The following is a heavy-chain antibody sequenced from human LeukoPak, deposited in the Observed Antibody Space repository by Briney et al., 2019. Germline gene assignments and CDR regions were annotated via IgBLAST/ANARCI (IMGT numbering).Heavy chain of an antibody. Sequence: SETLSLTCAVYGGSFSGYYWSWIRQPPGKGLEWTGEINHSGNTNYNPSLKSRVTISVGTSKNQFSLKLRSVTAADTAVYYCARMRVRGVFLYYFDYWGQGTLVTVSS. D-gene: IGHD3-10*01. V-gene: IGHV4-34*01. CDR1: GGSFSGYY. CDR2: INHSGNT. J-gene: IGHJ4*02. CDR3: ARMRVRGVFLYYFDY.